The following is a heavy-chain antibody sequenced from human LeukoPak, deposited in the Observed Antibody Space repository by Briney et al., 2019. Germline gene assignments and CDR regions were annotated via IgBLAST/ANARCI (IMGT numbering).Heavy chain of an antibody. CDR3: AREINRNWYFDL. Sequence: SETLSLTCTVSGGSSSSYYCSWIRQPPGKGLEWIGYIYYSGSTNYNPSLKSRVTISVDTSKNQFSLNLNSVTAADTAVYYCAREINRNWYFDLWGRGTLVTVSS. D-gene: IGHD1-14*01. CDR1: GGSSSSYY. J-gene: IGHJ2*01. V-gene: IGHV4-59*01. CDR2: IYYSGST.